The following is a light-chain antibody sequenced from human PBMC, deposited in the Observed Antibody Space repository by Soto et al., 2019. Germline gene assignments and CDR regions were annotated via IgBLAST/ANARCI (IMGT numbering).Light chain of an antibody. CDR1: QGISSA. CDR2: DAS. J-gene: IGKJ2*01. Sequence: AIQLTQSPSSLSASVGDRVTITCRASQGISSALAWYQQKPGKTPKLLIYDASSLESGVPSRFSGSGSGTDFTLTISSLQPEDSATYYCQQFNGYPRTFGQGTKLEIK. CDR3: QQFNGYPRT. V-gene: IGKV1-13*02.